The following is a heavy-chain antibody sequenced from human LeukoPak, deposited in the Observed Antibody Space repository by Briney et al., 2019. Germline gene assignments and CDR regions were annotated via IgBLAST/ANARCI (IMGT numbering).Heavy chain of an antibody. J-gene: IGHJ6*03. D-gene: IGHD2-2*01. V-gene: IGHV3-7*03. CDR3: ARDGCSSTSCYAGTYYYYMDV. CDR1: GFTFSSYW. CDR2: IKQDGSEK. Sequence: PGGSLRLSCAASGFTFSSYWMNWVRQAPGKGLEWVANIKQDGSEKYYVDSVKGRFTISRDNAKNSLYLQMNSLRAEDTALYYCARDGCSSTSCYAGTYYYYMDVWGKGTTVTVSS.